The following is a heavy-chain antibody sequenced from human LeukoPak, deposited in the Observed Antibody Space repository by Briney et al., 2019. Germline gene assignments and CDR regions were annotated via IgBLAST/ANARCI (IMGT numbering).Heavy chain of an antibody. CDR1: GFTFSSYS. D-gene: IGHD6-13*01. CDR3: ASSSSWYGYYYYYGMDV. J-gene: IGHJ6*02. CDR2: ISGSGGST. V-gene: IGHV3-23*01. Sequence: PGGSLRLSCAASGFTFSSYSMNWVRQAPGKGLEWVSAISGSGGSTYYADSVKGRFTISRDNSKNTLYLQMNSLRAEDTAVYYCASSSSWYGYYYYYGMDVWGQGTTVTVSS.